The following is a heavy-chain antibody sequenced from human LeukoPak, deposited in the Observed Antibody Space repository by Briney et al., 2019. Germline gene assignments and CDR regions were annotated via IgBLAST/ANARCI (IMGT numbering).Heavy chain of an antibody. J-gene: IGHJ4*02. Sequence: GGSLRLSCAASGFTFNSYGMHGVRQAPGKGLEWVAFIRYDGSNKYYTDSVKGRFTISRDNSKNTLYLQMNSLRAEDTAVYYCAKARGSGAYSYYFDYWGQGTLVTVSS. CDR3: AKARGSGAYSYYFDY. CDR1: GFTFNSYG. D-gene: IGHD3-10*01. V-gene: IGHV3-30*02. CDR2: IRYDGSNK.